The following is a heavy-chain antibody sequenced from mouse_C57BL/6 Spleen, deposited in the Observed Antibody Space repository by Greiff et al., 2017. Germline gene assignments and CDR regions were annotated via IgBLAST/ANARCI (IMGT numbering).Heavy chain of an antibody. J-gene: IGHJ2*01. D-gene: IGHD1-1*02. Sequence: VQLQESGAELVRPGASVTLSCKASGYTFTDYEMHWVKQTPVHGLEWIGAIDPETGGTAYNQKFKGKAILTADKSSSTAYMELRSLTSEDSAVYYCTRGGYGFYYFDYWGQGTTLTVSS. V-gene: IGHV1-15*01. CDR2: IDPETGGT. CDR1: GYTFTDYE. CDR3: TRGGYGFYYFDY.